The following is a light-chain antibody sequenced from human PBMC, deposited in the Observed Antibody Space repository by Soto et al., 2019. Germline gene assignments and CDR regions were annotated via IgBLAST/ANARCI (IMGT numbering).Light chain of an antibody. CDR2: DVS. CDR3: CSYAGRSTFEV. Sequence: QSVLTQPASVSGSPGQSITISCTGTSSDVGSYNLVSWYQQHPGKAPKLMIYDVSARPSGVSYRFSGSKSGNTASLTISGLQAEDEADYYCCSYAGRSTFEVLDGGTKVTVL. V-gene: IGLV2-23*02. CDR1: SSDVGSYNL. J-gene: IGLJ2*01.